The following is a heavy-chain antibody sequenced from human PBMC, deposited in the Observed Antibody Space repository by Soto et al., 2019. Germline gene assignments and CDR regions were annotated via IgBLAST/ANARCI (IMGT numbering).Heavy chain of an antibody. J-gene: IGHJ6*02. CDR3: AREYSGGGMDV. D-gene: IGHD2-15*01. Sequence: QVQLVQSGAELKKPGASVKVSCKASGYTFTSYGISWVRQAPGQGLEWMAWISPNNDNTNYAQMLQGRVTMTTDTSTSTVYMELRSLRSDDTAVYYCAREYSGGGMDVWGQGTTVTVSS. V-gene: IGHV1-18*01. CDR2: ISPNNDNT. CDR1: GYTFTSYG.